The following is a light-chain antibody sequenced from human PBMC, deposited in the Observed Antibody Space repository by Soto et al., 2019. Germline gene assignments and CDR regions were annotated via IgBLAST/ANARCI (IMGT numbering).Light chain of an antibody. J-gene: IGLJ1*01. CDR2: EVT. CDR3: SSYTTSSTRV. V-gene: IGLV2-14*01. Sequence: QSSLTQPASGCGSPGQSIAISCSGSSSDLGIYNYVSSYQQHPGKVPKLTTFEVTNRPSGVSNRFSGSKSGNTASLTISGLQAEDEADYYCSSYTTSSTRVFGTGTKVTVL. CDR1: SSDLGIYNY.